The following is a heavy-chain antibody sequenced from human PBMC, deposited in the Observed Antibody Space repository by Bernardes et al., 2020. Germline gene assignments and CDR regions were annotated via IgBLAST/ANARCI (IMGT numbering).Heavy chain of an antibody. D-gene: IGHD1-26*01. J-gene: IGHJ4*02. V-gene: IGHV3-53*01. CDR3: ARDEYATGSYHFDS. CDR1: GFPVSSNY. CDR2: IYFVDHT. Sequence: GGPLRLSCAASGFPVSSNYTSWVRRAPGKGLEWVSIIYFVDHTYYADSVKGRFTISKDNSKNMVYLQMNSLRAEDTAMYYWARDEYATGSYHFDSWGQGTLVTVSS.